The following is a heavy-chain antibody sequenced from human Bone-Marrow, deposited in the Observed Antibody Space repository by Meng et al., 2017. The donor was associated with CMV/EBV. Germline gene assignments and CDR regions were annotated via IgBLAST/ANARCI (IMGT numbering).Heavy chain of an antibody. D-gene: IGHD5-18*01. CDR1: GFTFSNAW. CDR2: IKSKTDGGTT. J-gene: IGHJ6*02. V-gene: IGHV3-15*01. Sequence: GESLKISCAASGFTFSNAWMSWVRQAPGKGLEWVGRIKSKTDGGTTDYAAPVKGRFTISRDDSKNTLYLQMNSLKAEDTAVYYCTRLIESGYSYGPDDYYYGMDVWGQGTTVTVSS. CDR3: TRLIESGYSYGPDDYYYGMDV.